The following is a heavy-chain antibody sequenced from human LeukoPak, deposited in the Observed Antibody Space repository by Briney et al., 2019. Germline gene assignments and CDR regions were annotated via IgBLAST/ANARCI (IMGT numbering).Heavy chain of an antibody. CDR2: ISRNSGSI. V-gene: IGHV3-9*01. D-gene: IGHD2-2*01. Sequence: GGSLRLSCAASGFTFDDYAMHWVRQAPGKGLEWVSGISRNSGSIGYADSVKGRFTISRDNAKNSLYLQMNSLRAEDTAVYYCARDGAPDAHCSSSSCAIRWGQGTLVTVSS. CDR3: ARDGAPDAHCSSSSCAIR. CDR1: GFTFDDYA. J-gene: IGHJ4*02.